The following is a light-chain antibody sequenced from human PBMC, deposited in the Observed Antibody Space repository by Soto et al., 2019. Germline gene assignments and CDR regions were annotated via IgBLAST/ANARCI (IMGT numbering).Light chain of an antibody. V-gene: IGKV1-12*01. CDR1: QVISSW. CDR3: HQASSFPLT. CDR2: KAS. Sequence: DIQMTQSPSSVSASVGDTVTITCRASQVISSWLAWYQHKPGRAPKLLIYKASNLQPGVPSRFSGSGSEADYTFTLTIRNLQPEDFATYYCHQASSFPLTFGGGTKVDI. J-gene: IGKJ4*01.